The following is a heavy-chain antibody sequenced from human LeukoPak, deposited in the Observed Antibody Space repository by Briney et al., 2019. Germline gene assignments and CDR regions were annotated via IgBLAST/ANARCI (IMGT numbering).Heavy chain of an antibody. D-gene: IGHD3-3*01. Sequence: SETLSLTCAVYGGSFRGYYWSWIRQPPGKGLEWIGEIYHSRSTNYTPSLTTLLPISLHPSHNPFSLKLSSVTAADTAVYYCARFFGVVITYFDYWGQGTLLTVSS. J-gene: IGHJ4*02. V-gene: IGHV4-34*01. CDR1: GGSFRGYY. CDR2: IYHSRST. CDR3: ARFFGVVITYFDY.